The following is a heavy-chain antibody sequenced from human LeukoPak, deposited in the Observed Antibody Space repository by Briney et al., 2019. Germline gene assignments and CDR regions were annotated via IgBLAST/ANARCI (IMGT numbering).Heavy chain of an antibody. Sequence: GSLRLSCAASGFTFSSYSMNWVRQAPGKGLEWIGDIYSNGHISYNPSLKSRAAISVDTSKNQFSLNLSSVTAADTALYYCARRHYGSGNIDSWGQGTLVTVSS. CDR2: IYSNGHI. CDR3: ARRHYGSGNIDS. V-gene: IGHV4-59*04. J-gene: IGHJ4*02. D-gene: IGHD3-10*01. CDR1: GFTFSSYSMN.